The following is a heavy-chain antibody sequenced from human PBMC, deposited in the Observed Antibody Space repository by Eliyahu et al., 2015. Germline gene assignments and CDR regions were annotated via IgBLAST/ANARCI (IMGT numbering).Heavy chain of an antibody. CDR3: ARQLLWFGEFWFDP. J-gene: IGHJ5*02. V-gene: IGHV4-34*01. CDR1: GGSFSGYY. D-gene: IGHD3-10*01. Sequence: QVQLXQWGAGLLKPSETLSLTCAVXGGSFSGYYWSWIRQPPGKGLEWIGEINHSGXINYXPSLKSRVTISVDTSKNQFSLKLSSVTAADTAVYYCARQLLWFGEFWFDPWGQGTLVTVSS. CDR2: INHSGXI.